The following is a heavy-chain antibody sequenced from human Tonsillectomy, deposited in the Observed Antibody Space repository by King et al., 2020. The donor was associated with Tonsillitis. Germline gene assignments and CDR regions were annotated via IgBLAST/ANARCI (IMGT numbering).Heavy chain of an antibody. CDR1: GDSISSSRW. V-gene: IGHV4-4*02. CDR2: FYHRGST. D-gene: IGHD4-17*01. CDR3: ARARYYGDLKAFEI. Sequence: QVQLQESGPGLVKPSGTLSLTCAVSGDSISSSRWWNWVRQSPGKGLEWIGEFYHRGSTTYTPSLKGRVTISLDKSKNPFSLRLRSVTAADTAVYHCARARYYGDLKAFEIWGQGTVVLVSS. J-gene: IGHJ3*02.